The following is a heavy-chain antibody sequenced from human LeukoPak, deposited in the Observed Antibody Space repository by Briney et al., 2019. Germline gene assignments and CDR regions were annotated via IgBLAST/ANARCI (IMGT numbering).Heavy chain of an antibody. J-gene: IGHJ4*02. CDR1: GFTFSSYS. Sequence: PGGSLRLSCAASGFTFSSYSMNWVRQAPGKGLEWVSSISSSSSYIYYADSVKGRFTISRDNAKNSLYLQMNSLRAEDTAVYYCAPLANGGYPIDYWGQGTLVTVS. CDR2: ISSSSSYI. V-gene: IGHV3-21*01. CDR3: APLANGGYPIDY. D-gene: IGHD3-16*02.